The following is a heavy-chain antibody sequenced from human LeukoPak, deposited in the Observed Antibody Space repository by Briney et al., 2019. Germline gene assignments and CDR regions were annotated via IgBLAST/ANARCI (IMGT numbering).Heavy chain of an antibody. CDR1: GGSISSYY. J-gene: IGHJ1*01. D-gene: IGHD3-3*01. CDR3: AREGNDFSAPFQH. Sequence: SETLSLTCTVSGGSISSYYLSWIRRPPGKGLEWIGYIYYSGSTNYNPSLKSRVTISVDTSKNQFSLKLSSVTAADTAVYYCAREGNDFSAPFQHWGQGTLVTVSS. V-gene: IGHV4-59*01. CDR2: IYYSGST.